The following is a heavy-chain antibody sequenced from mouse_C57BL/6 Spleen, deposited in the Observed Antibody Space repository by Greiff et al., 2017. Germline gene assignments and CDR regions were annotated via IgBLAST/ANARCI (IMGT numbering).Heavy chain of an antibody. V-gene: IGHV7-3*01. J-gene: IGHJ2*01. Sequence: EVMLVESGGGLVQPGGSLSLSCAASGFTFTDYYMSWVRQPPGKALEWLGFIRNKANGYTTEYSASVKGRFTISRDNSQSILYLQMNALRAEDSATYDCARIYYDYENYFDYWGQGTTLTVSS. CDR1: GFTFTDYY. CDR2: IRNKANGYTT. D-gene: IGHD2-4*01. CDR3: ARIYYDYENYFDY.